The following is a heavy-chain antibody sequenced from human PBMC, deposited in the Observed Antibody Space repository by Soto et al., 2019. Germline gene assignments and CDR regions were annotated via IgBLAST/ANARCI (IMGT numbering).Heavy chain of an antibody. J-gene: IGHJ6*02. Sequence: QVQLVQSGAEVKKPGSSVKVSCKASGGTFSSYAISWVRQAPGQGLEWMGGIIPIFGTANYAQKFQGRVTINAGESTNTASMELGSLRSGDMAVYYCARDSPFGESPYYYCGMDVWGQGTTVTVSS. D-gene: IGHD3-10*01. CDR2: IIPIFGTA. CDR3: ARDSPFGESPYYYCGMDV. CDR1: GGTFSSYA. V-gene: IGHV1-69*12.